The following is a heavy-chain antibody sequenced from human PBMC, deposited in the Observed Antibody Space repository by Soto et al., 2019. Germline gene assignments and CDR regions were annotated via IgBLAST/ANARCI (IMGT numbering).Heavy chain of an antibody. V-gene: IGHV3-7*01. Sequence: GGSRTLSCAASGFTFSSYAMSWVRQAPGKGLEWVANIKENGSEKYYVDSVKGRFTISRDNAKNSLYLQMNSLRAEDTAVYYCARVRKYGYYYYGMDVWGQGTTVTVSS. J-gene: IGHJ6*02. D-gene: IGHD4-17*01. CDR3: ARVRKYGYYYYGMDV. CDR1: GFTFSSYA. CDR2: IKENGSEK.